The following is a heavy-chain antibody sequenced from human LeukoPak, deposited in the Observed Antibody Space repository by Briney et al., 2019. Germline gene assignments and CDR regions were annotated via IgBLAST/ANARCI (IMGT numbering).Heavy chain of an antibody. CDR1: GFSFSSYG. J-gene: IGHJ4*02. CDR2: IIAYNGKT. Sequence: ASVKVSCNASGFSFSSYGFSWVRQDPGQGLEWMGWIIAYNGKTNYAQKFQGRVTMTTDTSTTTVYMDLRSLRSDDTAVYFCARGGALTSFDSWGQGTLITVSS. CDR3: ARGGALTSFDS. V-gene: IGHV1-18*01. D-gene: IGHD1-26*01.